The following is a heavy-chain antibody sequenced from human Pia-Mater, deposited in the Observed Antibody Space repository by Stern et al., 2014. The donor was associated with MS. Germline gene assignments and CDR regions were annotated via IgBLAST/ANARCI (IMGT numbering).Heavy chain of an antibody. CDR2: IYYSGST. J-gene: IGHJ5*02. CDR1: GGSISSGGYY. D-gene: IGHD3-22*01. CDR3: ARDLRYYYDSSGYYYRWFDP. Sequence: QLQLQESGPGLVKPSQTLSLTCTVSGGSISSGGYYWSWIRQHPGKGLELIGYIYYSGSTYYNPSLKSRVTISVDTSKNQFSLKLSSVTAADTAVYYCARDLRYYYDSSGYYYRWFDPWGQGTLVTVSS. V-gene: IGHV4-31*03.